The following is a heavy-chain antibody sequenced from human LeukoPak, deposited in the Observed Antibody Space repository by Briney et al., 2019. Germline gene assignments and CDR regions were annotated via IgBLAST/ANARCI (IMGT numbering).Heavy chain of an antibody. CDR1: GGSFSGYY. D-gene: IGHD3-10*01. CDR3: AGRRYYGSGSYSPGWFDP. J-gene: IGHJ5*02. CDR2: INHSGST. Sequence: PSETLSPTCAVYGGSFSGYYWSWIRQPPGKGLEWIGEINHSGSTYYNPSLKSRVTISVDTSKNQFSLKLSSVTAADTAVYYCAGRRYYGSGSYSPGWFDPWGQGTLVTVSS. V-gene: IGHV4-34*01.